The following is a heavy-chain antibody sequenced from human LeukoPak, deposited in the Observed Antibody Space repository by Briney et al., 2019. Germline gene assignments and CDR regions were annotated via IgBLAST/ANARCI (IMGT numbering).Heavy chain of an antibody. CDR2: ISGSGGST. CDR3: AKDRTPWCDSSGPFDY. D-gene: IGHD3-22*01. Sequence: GGSLRLSCAASGFTFSSYAMSWVRQAPGKGLEWVSAISGSGGSTYYADSVKGRFTISRDNSKNTLYLQMNSLRAEDTAVYYCAKDRTPWCDSSGPFDYWRQGTLVTVSS. CDR1: GFTFSSYA. V-gene: IGHV3-23*01. J-gene: IGHJ4*02.